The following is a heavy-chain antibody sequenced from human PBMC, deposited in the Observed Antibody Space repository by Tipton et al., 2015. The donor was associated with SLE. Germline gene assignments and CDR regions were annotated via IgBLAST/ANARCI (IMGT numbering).Heavy chain of an antibody. D-gene: IGHD5-24*01. CDR3: ARLEVQEMGYYYYYMDV. CDR2: LYTSGRT. CDR1: CGSISSGSYY. Sequence: TLSLTCTVSCGSISSGSYYWSWIRQPAGKGLEWIGRLYTSGRTNYNPSLKSRVTISVDTSKNQFSLKLSSVTAADTAVYYCARLEVQEMGYYYYYMDVWGKGTTVTVSS. J-gene: IGHJ6*03. V-gene: IGHV4-61*02.